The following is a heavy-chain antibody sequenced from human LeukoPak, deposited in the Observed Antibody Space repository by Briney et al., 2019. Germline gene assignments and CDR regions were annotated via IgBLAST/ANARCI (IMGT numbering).Heavy chain of an antibody. Sequence: PGGSLRLSCAASGFTFSSYAMSWVRQAPGKGLEWVSAISGSGGSTYYADSVKGRFTISRDNSKNTLYLQMNSLRAEDTAVYYCARDLRVVTPWYYYYGMDVWGQGTTVTVSS. D-gene: IGHD4-23*01. CDR1: GFTFSSYA. CDR3: ARDLRVVTPWYYYYGMDV. J-gene: IGHJ6*02. CDR2: ISGSGGST. V-gene: IGHV3-23*01.